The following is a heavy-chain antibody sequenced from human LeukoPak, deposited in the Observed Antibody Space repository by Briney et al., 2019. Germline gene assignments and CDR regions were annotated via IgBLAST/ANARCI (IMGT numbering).Heavy chain of an antibody. J-gene: IGHJ6*03. D-gene: IGHD6-13*01. CDR3: AKGGRGAAAADYYYYYMDV. Sequence: SGPTLVNPTQTLTLTCTFSGFSLSTSGVGVGWIRQPPGKALEWLALIYWDDDKRYSPSLKSRLTVTKDTSKNQVVLTMTNMDPVDTAVYYCAKGGRGAAAADYYYYYMDVWGKGTTVTVSS. CDR2: IYWDDDK. CDR1: GFSLSTSGVG. V-gene: IGHV2-5*02.